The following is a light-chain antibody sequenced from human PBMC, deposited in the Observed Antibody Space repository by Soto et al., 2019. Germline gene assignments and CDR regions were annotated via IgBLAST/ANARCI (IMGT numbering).Light chain of an antibody. CDR3: QQSYSLPLT. CDR1: QSINSY. J-gene: IGKJ4*01. Sequence: DIQMTQSPSSLSASVGDRVTITCRASQSINSYLNWYQQRPGQAPKLLIYVASSLQSGVPSRFSGSGSGTDFTLPVSSLQPEDCAIYYCQQSYSLPLTFGGGTKVEIK. V-gene: IGKV1-39*01. CDR2: VAS.